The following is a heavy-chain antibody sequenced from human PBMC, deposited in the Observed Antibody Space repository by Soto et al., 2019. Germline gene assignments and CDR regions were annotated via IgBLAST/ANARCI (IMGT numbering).Heavy chain of an antibody. CDR3: ANSGLPFDH. V-gene: IGHV3-30-3*01. CDR1: GFTFSSYA. CDR2: ISYDGSNK. J-gene: IGHJ5*02. Sequence: QVQLVESGGGVVQPGRSLRLSCAASGFTFSSYAMHWVRQAPGKGLEWVAVISYDGSNKYYADSVKGRFTISRDNSKNTLYPQMNSLRAEDTAVYYCANSGLPFDHWGQGTLVTVSS. D-gene: IGHD6-25*01.